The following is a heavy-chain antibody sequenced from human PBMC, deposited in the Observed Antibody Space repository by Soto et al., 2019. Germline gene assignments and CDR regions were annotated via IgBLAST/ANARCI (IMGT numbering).Heavy chain of an antibody. CDR1: GGSFSGYY. CDR3: ASSSSWGGYDPLAFDY. CDR2: INHSGST. J-gene: IGHJ4*02. V-gene: IGHV4-34*01. Sequence: SETLSLTCAVYGGSFSGYYWSWIRQPPGKGLEWIGEINHSGSTNYNPSLKSRVTISVDTSKNQFSLKLSSVTAADTAVYYCASSSSWGGYDPLAFDYWGQGTLVTVSS. D-gene: IGHD5-12*01.